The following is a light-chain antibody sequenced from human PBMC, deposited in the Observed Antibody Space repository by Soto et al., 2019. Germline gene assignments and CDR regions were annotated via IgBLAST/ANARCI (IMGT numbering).Light chain of an antibody. Sequence: EIVLTQSPGTLSLSPGERATLSCRASQSVSYYLAWYQQKPGQASRLLIYDASTLQSGVPSRFSGSGSGTAFTLTISSLQPEDSATYYCQHLYSYPFTFGGGTKVEIE. V-gene: IGKV3-11*01. CDR2: DAS. CDR1: QSVSYY. J-gene: IGKJ4*01. CDR3: QHLYSYPFT.